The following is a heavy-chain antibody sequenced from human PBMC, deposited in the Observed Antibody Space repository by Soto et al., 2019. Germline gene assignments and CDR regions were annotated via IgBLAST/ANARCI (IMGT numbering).Heavy chain of an antibody. V-gene: IGHV3-15*07. Sequence: EVQLVESGGGLLKPGESVRLSCAASGFSFDNAWMNWVRQAPGKGLEWVGRIQSKTYGEATDYAAPVKGRFTISRDDSKNTLYLQMNGVKAEDSAVYYCPSGLIVVGAASRLAGYWGKGTLVTVPS. J-gene: IGHJ4*02. D-gene: IGHD2-21*01. CDR2: IQSKTYGEAT. CDR1: GFSFDNAW. CDR3: PSGLIVVGAASRLAGY.